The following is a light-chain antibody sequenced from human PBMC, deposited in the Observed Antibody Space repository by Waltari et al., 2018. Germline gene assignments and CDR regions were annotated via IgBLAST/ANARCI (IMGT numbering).Light chain of an antibody. CDR3: QQYGSSPRT. J-gene: IGKJ1*01. CDR1: QSVTSST. Sequence: EIVLTQSPGPLSLSPGERATLSCRASQSVTSSTLAWYQQKPGQAPRLLIYGASSRAPGIPDRFSGSGSGTYFTLTISILEPEDSAVYYCQQYGSSPRTFGQGTKVEIK. V-gene: IGKV3-20*01. CDR2: GAS.